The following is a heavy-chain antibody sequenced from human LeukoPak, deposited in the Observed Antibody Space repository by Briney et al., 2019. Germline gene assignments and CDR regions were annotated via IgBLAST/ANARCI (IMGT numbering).Heavy chain of an antibody. J-gene: IGHJ6*02. V-gene: IGHV4-4*07. D-gene: IGHD2-15*01. Sequence: SETLSLTCTVSGGSISSYYWSWIRQPAGKGLEWIGRIYTSGSTNYNPSLKSRVTMSVDTSKNQFSLKLSSVTAADTAVYYCARDGVVAATRSYYYGIDVWGQGTTVTVSS. CDR2: IYTSGST. CDR1: GGSISSYY. CDR3: ARDGVVAATRSYYYGIDV.